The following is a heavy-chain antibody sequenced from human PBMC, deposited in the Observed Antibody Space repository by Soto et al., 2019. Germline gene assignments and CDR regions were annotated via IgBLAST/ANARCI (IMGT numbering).Heavy chain of an antibody. CDR2: IYYSGST. J-gene: IGHJ6*02. D-gene: IGHD2-2*01. CDR3: AREVGYCSSTSCYVYYYGMDV. CDR1: GGSISSGDNY. Sequence: QVQLQESGPGLVKPSQTLSLTCTVSGGSISSGDNYWSWIRQPPGKGLEWIGYIYYSGSTYYNPPLKSRVTISVDTSKNQFSLKLSSVTAADTAVYYCAREVGYCSSTSCYVYYYGMDVWGQGTTVTVSS. V-gene: IGHV4-30-4*01.